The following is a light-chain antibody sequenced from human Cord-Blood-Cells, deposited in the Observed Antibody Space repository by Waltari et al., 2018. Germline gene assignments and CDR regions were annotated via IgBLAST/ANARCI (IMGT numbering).Light chain of an antibody. V-gene: IGKV1-8*01. CDR2: AAS. CDR1: PGIRSS. J-gene: IGKJ3*01. Sequence: AIRMTQSPSSFSASTGDRVTITCRASPGIRSSLAWYQKKPGKAPKLLIYAASTLQSGFPSRFSGSGSGTDFTLTISCLQSEDFATYYCQQYYSYPFTFGPGTKVDIK. CDR3: QQYYSYPFT.